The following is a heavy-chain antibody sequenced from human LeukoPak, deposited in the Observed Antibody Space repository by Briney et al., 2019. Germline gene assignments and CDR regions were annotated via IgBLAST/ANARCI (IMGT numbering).Heavy chain of an antibody. Sequence: PSETLSLTCTVSGGSISSYYWNWIRQPAGKGLEWIGRMLASGSTGYNPSLESRVTMSVDTSKNQFSLRLNSVTAADTAVYYCARADPNASGYFYRFNWFDPWGQGTLVTVSS. CDR1: GGSISSYY. D-gene: IGHD3-10*01. CDR2: MLASGST. CDR3: ARADPNASGYFYRFNWFDP. J-gene: IGHJ5*02. V-gene: IGHV4-4*07.